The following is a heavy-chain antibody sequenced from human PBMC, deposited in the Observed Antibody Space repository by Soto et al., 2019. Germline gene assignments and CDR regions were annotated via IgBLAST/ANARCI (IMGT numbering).Heavy chain of an antibody. CDR1: GGSISSGGYY. Sequence: SETLSLTCTVSGGSISSGGYYWSWTRQHPGKGLEWIGYIYYSGSTYYNPSLKSRVTISVDTSKNQFSLKLSSVTAADTAVYYCARSVRGVTPFDYWGQGTLVTVSS. D-gene: IGHD3-10*01. V-gene: IGHV4-31*03. J-gene: IGHJ4*02. CDR3: ARSVRGVTPFDY. CDR2: IYYSGST.